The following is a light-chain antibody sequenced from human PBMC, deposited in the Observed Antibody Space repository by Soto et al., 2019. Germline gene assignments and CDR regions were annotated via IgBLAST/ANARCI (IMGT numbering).Light chain of an antibody. CDR2: DAS. CDR3: QQYASSTRT. J-gene: IGKJ1*01. CDR1: QSVRAY. Sequence: EIVMTQSPATLSVSPGGRATLSCRASQSVRAYLAWYQQKPGQAPRLLIYDASSRATGIPDRFSGSGSGTDFTLTISRLETEDFAVYYCQQYASSTRTFGQGTKVDIK. V-gene: IGKV3-20*01.